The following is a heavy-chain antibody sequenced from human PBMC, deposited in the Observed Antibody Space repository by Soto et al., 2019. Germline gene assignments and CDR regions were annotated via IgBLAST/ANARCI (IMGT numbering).Heavy chain of an antibody. J-gene: IGHJ6*02. CDR2: IYYSGST. V-gene: IGHV4-31*03. Sequence: SETLSLTCTVPGGSISSGGYYWGWIRQHPGKGLEWIGYIYYSGSTYYNPSLKSRVTISVDTSKNQFSLKLSSVTAADTAVYYCARDLVGQYYYYGMDVWGQGTTVTVS. CDR3: ARDLVGQYYYYGMDV. D-gene: IGHD2-21*01. CDR1: GGSISSGGYY.